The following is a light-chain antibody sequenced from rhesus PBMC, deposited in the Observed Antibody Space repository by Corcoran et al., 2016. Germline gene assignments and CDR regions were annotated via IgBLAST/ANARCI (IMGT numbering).Light chain of an antibody. CDR1: QGITND. CDR3: PHYYSTPFT. J-gene: IGKJ3*01. CDR2: EAS. Sequence: DIQMTQSPSSLSASVGDRVTITCRASQGITNDLAWYQQKPGETPKLLINEASRLQGGIPSRFSGSGSGTDFTLTIRSLQSEDFATYYCPHYYSTPFTFGPGTKLDIK. V-gene: IGKV1S17*01.